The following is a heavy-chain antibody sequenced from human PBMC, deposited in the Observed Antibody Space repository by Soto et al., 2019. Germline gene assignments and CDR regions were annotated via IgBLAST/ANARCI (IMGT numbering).Heavy chain of an antibody. CDR1: GYTFTGYY. V-gene: IGHV1-2*04. J-gene: IGHJ6*02. Sequence: GASVKVSCKASGYTFTGYYMHWVRQAPGQGLEWMGWINPNSGGTNYAQKFQGWVTMTRDTSISTAYMELSRLRSDDTAVYYCARDLITGTSWDGMDVWGQGTTVTVSS. CDR3: ARDLITGTSWDGMDV. CDR2: INPNSGGT. D-gene: IGHD1-20*01.